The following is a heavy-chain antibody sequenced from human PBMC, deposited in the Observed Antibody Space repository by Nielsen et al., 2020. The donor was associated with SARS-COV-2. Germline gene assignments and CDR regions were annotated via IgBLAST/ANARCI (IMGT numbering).Heavy chain of an antibody. CDR2: INSDGSST. D-gene: IGHD2-15*01. V-gene: IGHV3-74*01. CDR3: ARVHCSGGSCYRYYYYYYGMDV. Sequence: GGSLRLSCAASGFTFSSYWMHWVRQAPGKGLVWVSRINSDGSSTSYADSVKGRFTISRDNSKNTLYLQMNSLRAEDTAVYYCARVHCSGGSCYRYYYYYYGMDVWGQGTTVTVSS. J-gene: IGHJ6*02. CDR1: GFTFSSYW.